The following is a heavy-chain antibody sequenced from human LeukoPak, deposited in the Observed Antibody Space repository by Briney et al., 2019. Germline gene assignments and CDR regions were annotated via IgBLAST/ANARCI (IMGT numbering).Heavy chain of an antibody. D-gene: IGHD3-10*01. CDR3: AKDQRGYGRIVDY. V-gene: IGHV3-23*01. Sequence: PGGSLRLSCAASGFTFSNYAMSWVRQAPGKGLEWVSSISGSGSNTYYADSVKGRFTISRDNSKNILYLQMNSLRAEDTAIYYCAKDQRGYGRIVDYWGQGTLVTISS. CDR1: GFTFSNYA. J-gene: IGHJ4*02. CDR2: ISGSGSNT.